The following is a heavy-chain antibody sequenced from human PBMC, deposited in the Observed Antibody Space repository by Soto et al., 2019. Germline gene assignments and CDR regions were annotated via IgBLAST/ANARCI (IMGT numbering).Heavy chain of an antibody. CDR3: AREDIVAGGMDV. Sequence: PSETLSLTCTVSGGSISSGDYYWSWIRQPPGKGLEWIGYIYYSGSTYYNPSLKSRVTISVDTSKNQFSLKLSSVTAADTAVYYCAREDIVAGGMDVWGQGTTVTVS. V-gene: IGHV4-30-4*01. CDR2: IYYSGST. J-gene: IGHJ6*02. CDR1: GGSISSGDYY. D-gene: IGHD5-12*01.